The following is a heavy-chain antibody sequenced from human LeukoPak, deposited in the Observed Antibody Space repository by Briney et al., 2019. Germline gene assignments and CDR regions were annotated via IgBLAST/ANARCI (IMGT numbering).Heavy chain of an antibody. V-gene: IGHV4-4*02. D-gene: IGHD3-10*01. CDR3: ARDLTVYYYGSGSYPAVANHDAFDI. CDR2: IYHSGST. J-gene: IGHJ3*02. CDR1: GGSISSSNW. Sequence: PSETLSLTCAVSGGSISSSNWWSWVRQPPGKGLEWIGEIYHSGSTNYNPSLKSRVTISVDKSKNQFSLKLSSVTAADTAVYYCARDLTVYYYGSGSYPAVANHDAFDIWGQGTMVTVSS.